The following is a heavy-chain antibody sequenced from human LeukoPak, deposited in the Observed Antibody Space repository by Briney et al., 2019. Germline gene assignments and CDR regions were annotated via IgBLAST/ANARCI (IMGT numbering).Heavy chain of an antibody. J-gene: IGHJ4*02. D-gene: IGHD1-26*01. CDR1: GVTFSSYA. Sequence: PGGSLRLSCAASGVTFSSYAMSWVRQAPGKGLEWVSAISGSGGSTYYADPVKGRFTISRDNSKKPLYRQMNSLRAEDTAVYYCAKDSYCGSYLADFDYWGQGTLVTVLS. V-gene: IGHV3-23*01. CDR2: ISGSGGST. CDR3: AKDSYCGSYLADFDY.